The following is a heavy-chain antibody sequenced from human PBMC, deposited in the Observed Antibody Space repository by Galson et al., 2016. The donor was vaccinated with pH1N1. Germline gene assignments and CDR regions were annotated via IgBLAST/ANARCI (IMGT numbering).Heavy chain of an antibody. CDR2: AYFRSQWHN. J-gene: IGHJ4*02. D-gene: IGHD5-24*01. V-gene: IGHV6-1*01. Sequence: CAISGDSVSAKSVTWNWIRQSPSKGLEWLGRAYFRSQWHNDYAESLRGRLTVNADTSKNEFSLQPNSVTPEDTAVYYCARFNDGAWGQGTLVSVSS. CDR3: ARFNDGA. CDR1: GDSVSAKSVT.